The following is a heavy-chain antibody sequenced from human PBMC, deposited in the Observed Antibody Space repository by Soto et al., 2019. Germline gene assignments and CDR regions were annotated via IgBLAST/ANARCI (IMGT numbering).Heavy chain of an antibody. CDR3: ARPILTGYYSNYYYGMDV. V-gene: IGHV1-18*01. CDR1: GYTFTSYG. CDR2: ISAYNGNT. D-gene: IGHD3-9*01. J-gene: IGHJ6*02. Sequence: QVQLVQSGAEVKKPGASVKVSCKASGYTFTSYGISWVRQAPGQGLEWMGWISAYNGNTNYAQKHQCRVNMTTDTSTSTAYMELRSLRSDDTAVYYCARPILTGYYSNYYYGMDVWGQGTTVTVSS.